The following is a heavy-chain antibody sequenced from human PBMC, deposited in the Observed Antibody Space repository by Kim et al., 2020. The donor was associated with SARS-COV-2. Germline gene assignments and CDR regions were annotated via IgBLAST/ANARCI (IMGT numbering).Heavy chain of an antibody. J-gene: IGHJ3*01. D-gene: IGHD3-16*01. Sequence: GGSLRLSCAASGFTFSSHAMSWVRQAPGKGLQWVSVIDSGGSTTYDEDSMKGLFTISRNTSKKMLFLQMNRLGADDTGLYFCGNRLRGSYYSDV. CDR3: GNRLRGSYYSDV. CDR2: IDSGGSTT. V-gene: IGHV3-23*03. CDR1: GFTFSSHA.